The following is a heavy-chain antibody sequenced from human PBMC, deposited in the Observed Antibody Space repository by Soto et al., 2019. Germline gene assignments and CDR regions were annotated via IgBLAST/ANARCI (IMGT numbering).Heavy chain of an antibody. CDR3: ARTHSTSWYYFDY. Sequence: PGGSLRLSCAASGFTFSSYSMNWVRQAPGKGLEWVSYISSSSRTISYADSVKGRFTISRDNAKNSLYLQMNSLRAEDTAVFYCARTHSTSWYYFDYWGQGTLVTVS. CDR1: GFTFSSYS. D-gene: IGHD6-13*01. J-gene: IGHJ4*02. V-gene: IGHV3-48*01. CDR2: ISSSSRTI.